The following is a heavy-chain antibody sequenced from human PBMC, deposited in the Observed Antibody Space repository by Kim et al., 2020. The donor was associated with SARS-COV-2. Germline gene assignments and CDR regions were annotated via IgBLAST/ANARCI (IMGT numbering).Heavy chain of an antibody. J-gene: IGHJ6*02. CDR2: ISYDGSNK. V-gene: IGHV3-30*18. CDR1: GFTFSSYG. CDR3: AKGIAAAGTDYYGMDV. D-gene: IGHD6-13*01. Sequence: GGSLRLSCAASGFTFSSYGMHWVRQAPGKGLEWVAVISYDGSNKYYVDSVKGRFTISRDNSKNTLYLQMNSLRAEDTAVYYCAKGIAAAGTDYYGMDVWGQGTTVTVSS.